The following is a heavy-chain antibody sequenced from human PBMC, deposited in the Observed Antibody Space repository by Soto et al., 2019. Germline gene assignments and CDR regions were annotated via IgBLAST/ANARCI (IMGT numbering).Heavy chain of an antibody. Sequence: SLKVSCKASVYTFTNYYRHWVRQAPGQGLEWMGIIYPSGGSTRNAQKFQGRVTMTRDTSTSTVYMELSSLRSEDTAVYYCARDFSGPMDYWGRGPLVTGYS. CDR3: ARDFSGPMDY. J-gene: IGHJ4*02. CDR1: VYTFTNYY. CDR2: IYPSGGST. D-gene: IGHD3-10*01. V-gene: IGHV1-46*01.